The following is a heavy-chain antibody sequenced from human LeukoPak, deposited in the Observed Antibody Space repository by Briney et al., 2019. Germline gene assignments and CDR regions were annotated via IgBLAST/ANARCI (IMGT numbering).Heavy chain of an antibody. J-gene: IGHJ6*03. Sequence: SETLSLTCALYRGSFIGYFWSWIRQPPGKGLEWIGEINHIGSTNYNPSLKSRVTISVDTSKNQFSLKLSSVPAADTAVYYCARGDIVVVPAASSYYYYMDVWGKGTTATVSS. CDR2: INHIGST. CDR3: ARGDIVVVPAASSYYYYMDV. V-gene: IGHV4-34*01. CDR1: RGSFIGYF. D-gene: IGHD2-2*01.